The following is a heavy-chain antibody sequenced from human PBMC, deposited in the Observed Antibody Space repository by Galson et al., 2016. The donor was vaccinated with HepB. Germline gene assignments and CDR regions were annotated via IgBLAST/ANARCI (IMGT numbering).Heavy chain of an antibody. Sequence: SETLSLTCDVSGGSIGSTNWWSWVRQPPGKGLEWIGEIYHTGTTNYNPSLKSRVTISVDKSKNQFSLRLSSVTAADTAVYYCASDTFSGAYSPFDLWGQGTLVTVSS. J-gene: IGHJ4*02. CDR2: IYHTGTT. V-gene: IGHV4-4*02. CDR1: GGSIGSTNW. CDR3: ASDTFSGAYSPFDL. D-gene: IGHD1-26*01.